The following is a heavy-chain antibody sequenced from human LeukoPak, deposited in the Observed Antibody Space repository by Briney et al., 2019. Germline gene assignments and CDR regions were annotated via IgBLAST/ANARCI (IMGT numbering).Heavy chain of an antibody. CDR3: AKADCSTSCYEDY. J-gene: IGHJ4*02. CDR1: GFTFSSYA. CDR2: ISWNSGSI. D-gene: IGHD2-2*01. Sequence: GGSLRLSCAASGFTFSSYAMSWVRQAPGKGLEWVSGISWNSGSIGYADSVKGRFTISIDNAKNSLYLQMNSLRAEDTALYYCAKADCSTSCYEDYWGQGTLVTVSS. V-gene: IGHV3-9*01.